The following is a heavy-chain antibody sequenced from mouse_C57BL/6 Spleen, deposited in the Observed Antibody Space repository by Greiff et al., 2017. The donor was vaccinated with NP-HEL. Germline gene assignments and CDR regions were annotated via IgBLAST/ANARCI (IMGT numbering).Heavy chain of an antibody. D-gene: IGHD1-1*01. V-gene: IGHV1-19*01. CDR3: ARKVYGSSSYFDY. CDR1: GYTFTDYY. CDR2: INPYNGGT. J-gene: IGHJ2*01. Sequence: EVQLQQSGPVLVKPGASVKMSCKASGYTFTDYYMNWVKQSHGKSLEWIGVINPYNGGTSYNQKFKGKATLTVDKSSSTAYMELNSLTSEDSAVYYCARKVYGSSSYFDYWGQGTTLTVSS.